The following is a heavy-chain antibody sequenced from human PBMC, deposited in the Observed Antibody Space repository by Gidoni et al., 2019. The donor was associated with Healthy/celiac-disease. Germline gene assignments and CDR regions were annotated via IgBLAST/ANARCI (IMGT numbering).Heavy chain of an antibody. D-gene: IGHD2-15*01. Sequence: EVQLVESGGGLVQPGGSLRLSCAASGFTFSSYWMHWVRQAPGKGLVWVSRINSDGSSTSYADSVKGRFTISRDNAKNTLYLQMNRLRAEDTAVYYCARGRRGGQVVVAAIGNYWGQGTLVTVSS. CDR2: INSDGSST. CDR1: GFTFSSYW. CDR3: ARGRRGGQVVVAAIGNY. V-gene: IGHV3-74*01. J-gene: IGHJ4*02.